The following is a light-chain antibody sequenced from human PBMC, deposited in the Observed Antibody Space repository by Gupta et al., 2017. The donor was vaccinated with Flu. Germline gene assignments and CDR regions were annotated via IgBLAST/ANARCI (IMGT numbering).Light chain of an antibody. CDR2: ETN. Sequence: QTVVTQEPSFSVSPGGTVTLTCGLSSGSVSPNHHPNWYQQTPGPSPRTPNYETNIPFTGVPHRSAASVLGSKAAINVTAAQADDDSTDYCLLSLGGGICLLGGGTKMTVL. J-gene: IGLJ3*02. CDR1: SGSVSPNHH. CDR3: LLSLGGGICL. V-gene: IGLV8-61*01.